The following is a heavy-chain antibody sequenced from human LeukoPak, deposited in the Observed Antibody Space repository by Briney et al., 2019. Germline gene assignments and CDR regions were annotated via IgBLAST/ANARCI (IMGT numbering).Heavy chain of an antibody. CDR2: ISSSSSYI. CDR3: ARGPYGTGSHFDF. J-gene: IGHJ4*02. D-gene: IGHD3-10*01. Sequence: GGSLRLSCAASGFTFSSYSMNWVRQAPGKGPEWVSSISSSSSYIYYADSVKGRFTISRDNAKNSLYLQMNSLRAEDTAVYYCARGPYGTGSHFDFWGQGTLVTVSS. V-gene: IGHV3-21*04. CDR1: GFTFSSYS.